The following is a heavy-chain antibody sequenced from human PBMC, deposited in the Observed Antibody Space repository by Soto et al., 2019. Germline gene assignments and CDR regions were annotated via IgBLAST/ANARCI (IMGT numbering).Heavy chain of an antibody. CDR1: GCTCISYA. Sequence: PGLSIRLPWSAAGCTCISYAMRWVRQAQVKGLEYVSAISGNGGSTYYADSVKGRFTISRDNSKNTLYLQMNSLRAEDTAVYYCAKGEGRASRYYDYIWGSFAFDIWGQGTMVTVSS. CDR2: ISGNGGST. CDR3: AKGEGRASRYYDYIWGSFAFDI. D-gene: IGHD3-16*01. V-gene: IGHV3-64*04. J-gene: IGHJ3*02.